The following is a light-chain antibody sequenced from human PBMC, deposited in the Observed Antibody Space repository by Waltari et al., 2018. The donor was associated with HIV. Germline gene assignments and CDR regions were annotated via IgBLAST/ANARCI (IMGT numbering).Light chain of an antibody. J-gene: IGLJ2*01. V-gene: IGLV1-40*01. CDR3: QSYDNALSGSL. CDR2: GNT. CDR1: TSHLGAGYD. Sequence: QSVLTQPPSVSGAPGQRVTISCTGTTSHLGAGYDFHWYQQLPGTAPKLLVFGNTNRPSGVPDRFSGSKSGTSASLAITGLQAGDEGDYYCQSYDNALSGSLFGGGTKVTVL.